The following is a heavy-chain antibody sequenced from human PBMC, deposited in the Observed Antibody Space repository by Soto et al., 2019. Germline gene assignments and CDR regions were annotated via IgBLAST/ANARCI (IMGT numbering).Heavy chain of an antibody. Sequence: PSETLSLTCTVSNGSISTYCWTWVRQPPGKGLEWIGYVYYSGSTNYNPSLKSRVGMSIDTSKNQFSLELKSVTAADTATYYCVRDYLLTGFDTWGQGTLVTVSS. CDR3: VRDYLLTGFDT. V-gene: IGHV4-59*01. CDR1: NGSISTYC. D-gene: IGHD3-9*01. J-gene: IGHJ5*02. CDR2: VYYSGST.